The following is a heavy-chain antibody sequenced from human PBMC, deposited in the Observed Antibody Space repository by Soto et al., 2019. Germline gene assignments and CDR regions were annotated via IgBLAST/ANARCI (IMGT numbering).Heavy chain of an antibody. CDR3: VRGDNWNDEASDY. CDR1: GFMFSNHG. J-gene: IGHJ4*02. Sequence: QVQLVESGGGVVQPGRSLSLSCAASGFMFSNHGMHWVRQAPGTGLEWVAVIWSDGNNRYYADSVKGRFTISRDNSKNTVYLPMSSLRVEDTAVSYCVRGDNWNDEASDYWGQGTLVTVA. CDR2: IWSDGNNR. D-gene: IGHD1-1*01. V-gene: IGHV3-33*01.